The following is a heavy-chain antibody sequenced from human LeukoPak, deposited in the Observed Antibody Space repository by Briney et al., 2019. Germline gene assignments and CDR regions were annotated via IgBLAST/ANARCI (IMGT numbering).Heavy chain of an antibody. V-gene: IGHV4-59*01. CDR1: GGSISSYY. CDR3: ARVLYSMSIDY. Sequence: PSETLSLTCTVSGGSISSYYWSWIRQPPGKGLEWIGYIYYSGSTNYNPSLKSRVTISVDTSKNQFSLKLSSVTAADTVVYYCARVLYSMSIDYWGQGTLVTVSS. J-gene: IGHJ4*02. D-gene: IGHD2-8*01. CDR2: IYYSGST.